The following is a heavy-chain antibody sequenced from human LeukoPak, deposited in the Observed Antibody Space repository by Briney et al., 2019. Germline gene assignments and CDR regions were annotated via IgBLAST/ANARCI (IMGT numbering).Heavy chain of an antibody. CDR1: GYTFTGYY. CDR3: ARDFSQGDDQGDEDEILTGYYH. J-gene: IGHJ4*02. D-gene: IGHD3-9*01. V-gene: IGHV1-2*04. CDR2: INPNSGGT. Sequence: ASVKVSCKASGYTFTGYYMHWVRQAPGQGLEWMGWINPNSGGTNYAQKFQGWVTMTRDTSISTAYMELSRLRSDDTAVYYCARDFSQGDDQGDEDEILTGYYHWGQGTLVTVAS.